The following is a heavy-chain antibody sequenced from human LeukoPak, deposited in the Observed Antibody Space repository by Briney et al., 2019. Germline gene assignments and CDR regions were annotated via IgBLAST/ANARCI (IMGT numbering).Heavy chain of an antibody. D-gene: IGHD3-22*01. CDR2: VCGSGGNT. J-gene: IGHJ4*02. V-gene: IGHV3-23*01. CDR3: AKEGSSGYSSFDS. CDR1: GFTFSNYA. Sequence: SGGSLRLSCAASGFTFSNYAMSWVRQAPGKGLEWVSTVCGSGGNTYYADSVKGRFTISRDNSKNTLYLQVNSLRAADTAVYYCAKEGSSGYSSFDSWGPGALVTVSS.